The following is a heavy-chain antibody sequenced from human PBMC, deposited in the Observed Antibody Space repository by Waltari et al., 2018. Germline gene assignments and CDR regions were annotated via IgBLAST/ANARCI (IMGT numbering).Heavy chain of an antibody. D-gene: IGHD2-15*01. CDR3: ARDSIELYCSGGSCYSHYYYGMDV. J-gene: IGHJ6*02. Sequence: EVQLVESGGGLVQPGGSLRLSCAASGFTFSSYEMNWVRQAPGKGLEWVSYISSSGSTIYYADSVKGRFTISRDNAKNSLYLQMNSLRAEDTAVYYCARDSIELYCSGGSCYSHYYYGMDVWGQGTTVTVSS. CDR2: ISSSGSTI. V-gene: IGHV3-48*03. CDR1: GFTFSSYE.